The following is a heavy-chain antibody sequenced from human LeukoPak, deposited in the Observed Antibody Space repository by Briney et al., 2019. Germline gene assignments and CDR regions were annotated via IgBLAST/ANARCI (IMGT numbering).Heavy chain of an antibody. CDR3: AAALSSSHPGDFAY. D-gene: IGHD2-15*01. J-gene: IGHJ4*02. V-gene: IGHV5-51*01. Sequence: GESLKTSCKGSGYSFTSYWIGWVRQMPGKGLEWMGIIYPGDSDTITRDSPSFQGQVTISADKSISTAFLQWSSLKASDSAMYYCAAALSSSHPGDFAYWGQGTLVTVSS. CDR2: IYPGDSDTIT. CDR1: GYSFTSYW.